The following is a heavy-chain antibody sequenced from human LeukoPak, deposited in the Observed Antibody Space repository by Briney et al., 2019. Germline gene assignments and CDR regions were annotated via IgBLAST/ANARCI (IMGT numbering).Heavy chain of an antibody. V-gene: IGHV1-2*02. J-gene: IGHJ6*03. D-gene: IGHD3-9*01. Sequence: ASVKVSCKASGYTFTGYYMHWVRQAPGQGLEWMGWINPNSGGTNYAQKFQGRVTMTRDTSISTAYMELSRLRSDDTAVYYCARDLDSMRYFDWRYYYYYMDVWGKGTTVTVSS. CDR1: GYTFTGYY. CDR3: ARDLDSMRYFDWRYYYYYMDV. CDR2: INPNSGGT.